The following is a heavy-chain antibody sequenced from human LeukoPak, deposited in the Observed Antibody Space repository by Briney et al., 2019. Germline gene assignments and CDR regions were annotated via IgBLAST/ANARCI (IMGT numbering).Heavy chain of an antibody. CDR2: INPNSGGT. CDR3: ASAAGYSYGGPPRYYYGMDV. Sequence: ASVKVSCTASGYTFTGYYMHWVRQAPGQGLEWMGWINPNSGGTNYAQKFQGWVTMTRDTSISTAYMELSRLRSDDTAVYYCASAAGYSYGGPPRYYYGMDVWGQGTTVTVSS. CDR1: GYTFTGYY. V-gene: IGHV1-2*04. D-gene: IGHD5-18*01. J-gene: IGHJ6*02.